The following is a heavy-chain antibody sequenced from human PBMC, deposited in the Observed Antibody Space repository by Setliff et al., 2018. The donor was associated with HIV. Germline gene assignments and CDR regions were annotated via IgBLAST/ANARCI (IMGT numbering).Heavy chain of an antibody. J-gene: IGHJ5*02. CDR2: INAGNGNT. D-gene: IGHD2-8*01. V-gene: IGHV1-3*01. CDR1: GFTFTSHT. CDR3: ARGGTYCTNGVCYTHNWFDP. Sequence: ASVKVSCKTSGFTFTSHTIHWVRQAPGQGLEWMGWINAGNGNTKYSQKFQSRVTITRNTSISTAYMELSSLRSEDTAVYYCARGGTYCTNGVCYTHNWFDPWGQGTLVTVSS.